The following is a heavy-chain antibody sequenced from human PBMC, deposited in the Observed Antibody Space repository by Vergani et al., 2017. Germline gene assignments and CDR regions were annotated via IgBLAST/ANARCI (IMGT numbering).Heavy chain of an antibody. J-gene: IGHJ3*02. CDR2: ISARYPST. D-gene: IGHD6-6*01. CDR3: ARDKGIRYSSSSGGAFDI. V-gene: IGHV3-23*01. Sequence: EVQLLESGGGLVQPGGSLRLTCAASEFTFSNCAMNWVRQAPGKGLEWVSAISARYPSTYYADSVKGRFTISRDNSKNMLYLQMNSLRAEDTAVYYCARDKGIRYSSSSGGAFDIWGQGTMVTVSS. CDR1: EFTFSNCA.